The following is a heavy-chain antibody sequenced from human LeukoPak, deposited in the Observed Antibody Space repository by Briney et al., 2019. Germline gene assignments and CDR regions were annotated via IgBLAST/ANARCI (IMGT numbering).Heavy chain of an antibody. CDR3: ARGRAWELLGVDY. Sequence: GGSLRLSRAASGFTFGTYPMNWVRQAPGKGLEWLSYISEGSRTIYYADSVKGRFTISRDNTQNSLYLQMSSLRAEDTAVYYCARGRAWELLGVDYWGQGTLVTVSS. D-gene: IGHD1-26*01. J-gene: IGHJ4*02. CDR1: GFTFGTYP. CDR2: ISEGSRTI. V-gene: IGHV3-48*04.